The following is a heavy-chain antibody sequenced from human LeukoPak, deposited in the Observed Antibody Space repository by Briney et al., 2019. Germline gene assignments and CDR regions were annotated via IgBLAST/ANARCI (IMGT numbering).Heavy chain of an antibody. Sequence: GGSLRLSCAASGFTFSSYEMNWVRQAPGKGLEWVSYIRSSDTTIYYADSVKGRFTISTDNAKNSLYLQMNSLRDEDTAVYYCARDAQWAFDFWGQGTMVTVSS. CDR1: GFTFSSYE. J-gene: IGHJ3*01. V-gene: IGHV3-48*03. D-gene: IGHD6-19*01. CDR2: IRSSDTTI. CDR3: ARDAQWAFDF.